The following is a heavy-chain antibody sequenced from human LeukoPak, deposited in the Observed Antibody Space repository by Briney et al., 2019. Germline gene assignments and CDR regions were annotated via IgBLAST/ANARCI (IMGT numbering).Heavy chain of an antibody. V-gene: IGHV3-23*01. CDR1: GFTFSSYA. D-gene: IGHD6-13*01. Sequence: GGSLRLSCAASGFTFSSYAMSWVRQAPGKGLEWVSAISGSGGSTYYADSVKGRFTISRDNSKNTLYLQMNSLRAEDTAVYYCAKVGYSSYTLRGYFDYWGQGTLVTVSS. J-gene: IGHJ4*02. CDR3: AKVGYSSYTLRGYFDY. CDR2: ISGSGGST.